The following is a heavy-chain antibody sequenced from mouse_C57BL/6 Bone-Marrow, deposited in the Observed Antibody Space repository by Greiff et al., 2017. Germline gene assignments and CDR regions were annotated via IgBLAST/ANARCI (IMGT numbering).Heavy chain of an antibody. CDR2: ISSGGSYT. J-gene: IGHJ1*03. D-gene: IGHD1-1*01. V-gene: IGHV5-6*01. Sequence: EVHLVESGGDLVKPGGSLKLSCAASGFTFSSYGMSWVRQTPDKRLEWVATISSGGSYTYYPDSVKGRFTISRDNAKNTLYLQMSSLKSEDTAMYYCARHVITTVVSWYFDVWGTGTTVTVSS. CDR1: GFTFSSYG. CDR3: ARHVITTVVSWYFDV.